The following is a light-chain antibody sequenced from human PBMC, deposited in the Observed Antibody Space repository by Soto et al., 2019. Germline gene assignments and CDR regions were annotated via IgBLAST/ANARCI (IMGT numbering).Light chain of an antibody. CDR1: QSISNS. CDR2: VAS. V-gene: IGKV1-39*01. J-gene: IGKJ2*01. Sequence: DIQMTQSLSSLSASVGDTVTITCRASQSISNSLSCYQQKPGKAPKFLIYVASTLQRGVPSRFSGSGSGTDFTLTISSLQPEDVATYYCQQTFSPPYTFGQWTKLEIK. CDR3: QQTFSPPYT.